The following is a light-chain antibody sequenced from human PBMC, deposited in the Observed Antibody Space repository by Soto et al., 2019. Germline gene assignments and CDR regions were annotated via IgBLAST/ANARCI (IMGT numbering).Light chain of an antibody. Sequence: DFQMTQSPSSLSASIGDRVTITCRASQSIRTYLNWYQQKPGKAPQLLIYAASRLQHGVPSRFSGSGSGTDFTLTISSLQPEDFATYYCQQSYSTMATFGQGTKVEIK. CDR3: QQSYSTMAT. J-gene: IGKJ1*01. CDR1: QSIRTY. V-gene: IGKV1-39*01. CDR2: AAS.